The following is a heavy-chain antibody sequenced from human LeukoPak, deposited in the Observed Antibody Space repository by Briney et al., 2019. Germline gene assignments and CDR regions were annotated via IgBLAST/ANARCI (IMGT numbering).Heavy chain of an antibody. D-gene: IGHD6-19*01. CDR2: ISSSSSTI. Sequence: GGSLRLSCAASGFTFSSYSMNWVRQAPGKGLEWVSYISSSSSTIYYADSVKGRFTISRDNAKNSLYLQMNSLRAEDTAVYYCARDTEQWLVNWYFDLWGRGTLVTVSS. CDR1: GFTFSSYS. J-gene: IGHJ2*01. V-gene: IGHV3-48*04. CDR3: ARDTEQWLVNWYFDL.